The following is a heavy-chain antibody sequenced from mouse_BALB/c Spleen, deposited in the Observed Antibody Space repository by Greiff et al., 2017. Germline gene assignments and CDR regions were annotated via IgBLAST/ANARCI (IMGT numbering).Heavy chain of an antibody. Sequence: VQRVESGPELVKPGASVKISCKASGYTFTDYYINWVKQKPGQGLEWIGWIYPGSGNTKYNEKFKGKATLTVDTSSSTAYMQLSSLTSEDTAVYFCARDAYYGNYVDYAMDYWGQGTSVTVSS. J-gene: IGHJ4*01. CDR2: IYPGSGNT. CDR3: ARDAYYGNYVDYAMDY. V-gene: IGHV1-84*02. CDR1: GYTFTDYY. D-gene: IGHD2-10*01.